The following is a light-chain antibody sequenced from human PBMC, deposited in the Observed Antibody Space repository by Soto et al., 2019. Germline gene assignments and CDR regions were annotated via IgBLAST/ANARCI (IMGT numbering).Light chain of an antibody. J-gene: IGLJ1*01. CDR1: STDVGGYNY. Sequence: QCVLTQPASVCGSPGQSITISCTRTSTDVGGYNYVSWYQQHPGKAPKLMIYEVSNRPSGVSNRFSGSKSGNTASLTISGLQAEDEADYYCSSYTSSSTLVFGTGTKVTVI. CDR3: SSYTSSSTLV. V-gene: IGLV2-14*01. CDR2: EVS.